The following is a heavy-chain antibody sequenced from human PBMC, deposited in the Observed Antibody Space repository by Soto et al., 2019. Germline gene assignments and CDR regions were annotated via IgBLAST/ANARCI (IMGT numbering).Heavy chain of an antibody. V-gene: IGHV3-66*01. CDR2: IYSGGST. J-gene: IGHJ5*02. CDR3: ARVFYDFWSGYNNNWFDP. D-gene: IGHD3-3*01. Sequence: GGSLRLSCAASGFTVSSNYMSWVRQAPGKGLEWVSVIYSGGSTYYADSVKGRFTISRDNSKNTLYLQMNSLRAEDTAVYYCARVFYDFWSGYNNNWFDPWGQGTLVTVSS. CDR1: GFTVSSNY.